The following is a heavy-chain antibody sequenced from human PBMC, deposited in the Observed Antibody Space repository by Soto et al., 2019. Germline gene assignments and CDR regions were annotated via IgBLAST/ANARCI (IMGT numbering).Heavy chain of an antibody. CDR3: ASRERVGSVYT. J-gene: IGHJ3*02. D-gene: IGHD1-26*01. CDR1: GGTLSNYA. Sequence: QVQLVQSGAEVEKPGSSVKVSCKASGGTLSNYAISWVRQAPGQGLVWMGGIIPFLGSANFAQKFQDRVTFTARESTSTSYIELSSLSSEDAVVYYCASRERVGSVYTWGQGTVVTVSS. V-gene: IGHV1-69*01. CDR2: IIPFLGSA.